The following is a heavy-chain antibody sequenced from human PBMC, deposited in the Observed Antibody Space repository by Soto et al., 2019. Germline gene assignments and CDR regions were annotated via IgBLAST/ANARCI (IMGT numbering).Heavy chain of an antibody. J-gene: IGHJ6*02. CDR3: ARVPTRSSSGHYYYYYGMDV. CDR1: GGTFSSYA. D-gene: IGHD6-19*01. Sequence: QVQLVQSGAEVKKPGSSVKVSCKASGGTFSSYAISWVRQAPGQGLEWMGGIIPIFGTANYAQKFQGRVTITADESTSTAYMELSSLRSKDTAVYYCARVPTRSSSGHYYYYYGMDVWGQGTTVTVSS. V-gene: IGHV1-69*12. CDR2: IIPIFGTA.